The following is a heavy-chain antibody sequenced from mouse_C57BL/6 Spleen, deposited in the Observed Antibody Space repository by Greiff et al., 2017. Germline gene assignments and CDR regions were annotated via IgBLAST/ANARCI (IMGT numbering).Heavy chain of an antibody. J-gene: IGHJ4*01. Sequence: VQLKQSGPELVKPGASVKISCKASGYSFTGYYMNWVKQSPEKSLEWIGEINPSTGGTTYNQKFKAKATLTVDKSSSTAYMQLKSLTSEDSAVYYCARGGDWDSVPYAMDYWGQGTSVTVSS. CDR2: INPSTGGT. CDR1: GYSFTGYY. V-gene: IGHV1-42*01. CDR3: ARGGDWDSVPYAMDY. D-gene: IGHD4-1*01.